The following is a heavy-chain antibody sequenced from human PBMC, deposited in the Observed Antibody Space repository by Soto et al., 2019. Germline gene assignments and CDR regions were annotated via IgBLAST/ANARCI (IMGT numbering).Heavy chain of an antibody. CDR3: ARERGDFWSGSDFDY. CDR1: GFTFSSYA. CDR2: ISYDGSNK. V-gene: IGHV3-30-3*01. Sequence: PGGSLRLSCAASGFTFSSYAMHWVRQAPGKGLEWVAVISYDGSNKYYADSVKGRFTISRDNSKNTLYLQMNSLRAEDTAVYYCARERGDFWSGSDFDYWGQGTLVTVSS. J-gene: IGHJ4*02. D-gene: IGHD3-3*01.